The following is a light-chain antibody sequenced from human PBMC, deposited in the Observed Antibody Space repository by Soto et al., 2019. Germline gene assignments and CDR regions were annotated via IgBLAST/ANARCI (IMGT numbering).Light chain of an antibody. J-gene: IGKJ5*01. V-gene: IGKV3-15*01. CDR1: QSVSSN. Sequence: EIVLTQSPGTLSLSPGERATLSCRASQSVSSNSLAWYQEKPGQAPRLLIYGASTRATAIPARFTGSGSGTEFTLTISSLQSEDFAVYYCQQYNNWPITFGPGTRLEIK. CDR3: QQYNNWPIT. CDR2: GAS.